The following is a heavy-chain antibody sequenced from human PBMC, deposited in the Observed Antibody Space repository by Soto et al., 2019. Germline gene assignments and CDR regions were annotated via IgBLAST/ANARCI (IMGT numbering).Heavy chain of an antibody. CDR1: GYTFTDYY. Sequence: ASVKVSCKASGYTFTDYYMHWVRQAPVQGLEWMGWINPNSGGTNYAQKFQGRVTMTRDTSISTAYMELNRLRSDDTAVYYCARDQSPSSGWPGMDVWGQGTTVTVSS. V-gene: IGHV1-2*02. CDR3: ARDQSPSSGWPGMDV. D-gene: IGHD6-19*01. J-gene: IGHJ6*02. CDR2: INPNSGGT.